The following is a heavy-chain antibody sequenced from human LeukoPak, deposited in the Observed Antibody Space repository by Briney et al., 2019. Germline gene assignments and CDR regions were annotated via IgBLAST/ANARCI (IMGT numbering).Heavy chain of an antibody. CDR2: ISVSGGST. J-gene: IGHJ4*02. CDR1: GFTFSSYG. Sequence: GGSLRLSCAASGFTFSSYGMSWVRQTQGKGLEWVSAISVSGGSTYYADSVKGRFTISRGNSKNSLYLQMNSLRAEDTAVYYCARDGAGDYVWGSYRSIDYWGQGTLVTVSS. D-gene: IGHD3-16*02. CDR3: ARDGAGDYVWGSYRSIDY. V-gene: IGHV3-23*01.